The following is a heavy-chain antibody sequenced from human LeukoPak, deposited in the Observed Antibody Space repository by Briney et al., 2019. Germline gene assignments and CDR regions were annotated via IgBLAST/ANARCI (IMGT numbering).Heavy chain of an antibody. J-gene: IGHJ4*02. CDR2: ISGSGVST. D-gene: IGHD2-2*01. CDR3: ARLPAYCSSTACYYDY. Sequence: GGSLRLSCAASGFTFSSYAMSWVRQAPGKGLEWVSAISGSGVSTYYADSVKGRFTISRDNAKNSLFLQMNSLRAEDTAVYYCARLPAYCSSTACYYDYWGQGTLVTVSS. V-gene: IGHV3-23*01. CDR1: GFTFSSYA.